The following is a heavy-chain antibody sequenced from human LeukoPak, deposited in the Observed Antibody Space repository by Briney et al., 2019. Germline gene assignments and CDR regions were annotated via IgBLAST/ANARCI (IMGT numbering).Heavy chain of an antibody. V-gene: IGHV3-23*01. Sequence: PGGSLRLSCSASGFTFSRSAMTWVRQLPGGGLEWVSSISGNGQQTYYGDSVKGRFSVSRDNSQNTLYLQMDGLRADDSALYYCAKDANYLDSSGYLIPFDYWGQGTLVTVSS. CDR2: ISGNGQQT. D-gene: IGHD3-22*01. CDR1: GFTFSRSA. CDR3: AKDANYLDSSGYLIPFDY. J-gene: IGHJ4*02.